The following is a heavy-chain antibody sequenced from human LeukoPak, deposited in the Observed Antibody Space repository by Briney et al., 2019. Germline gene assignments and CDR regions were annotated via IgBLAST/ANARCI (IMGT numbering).Heavy chain of an antibody. CDR2: ISGTSPNI. V-gene: IGHV3-21*01. D-gene: IGHD1-7*01. J-gene: IGHJ6*03. Sequence: PGGSLRLSCAASGFTFSSYTMNWVRQAPGKGLEWVSAISGTSPNIFYADSVKGRFTISRDNAKNSLYLQMNSLRAEDTAVYYCAREAEKKELPLYYYYYYYMDVWGKGTTVTVSS. CDR3: AREAEKKELPLYYYYYYYMDV. CDR1: GFTFSSYT.